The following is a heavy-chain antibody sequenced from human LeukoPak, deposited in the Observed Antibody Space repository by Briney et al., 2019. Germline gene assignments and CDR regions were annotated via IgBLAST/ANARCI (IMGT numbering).Heavy chain of an antibody. V-gene: IGHV3-21*01. Sequence: GGSLRLSCAASGFTFSSYSMNWVRQAPGKGLGLVSSISSGSSYIYYADSVKGRFTISRDNAKNSLYLQMNSLKAEDTAVYYCARDCWDYGSGSYCGIDYWGQGTLVTVSS. CDR1: GFTFSSYS. CDR2: ISSGSSYI. D-gene: IGHD3-10*01. CDR3: ARDCWDYGSGSYCGIDY. J-gene: IGHJ4*02.